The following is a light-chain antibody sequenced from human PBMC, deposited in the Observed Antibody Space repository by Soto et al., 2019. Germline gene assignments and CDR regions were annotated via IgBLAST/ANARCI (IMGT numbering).Light chain of an antibody. CDR2: AAS. J-gene: IGKJ5*01. V-gene: IGKV1-9*01. CDR3: QQLHGYPIT. CDR1: QGIDTS. Sequence: DIQMTQSPSSRSASVVDRVTITFRASQGIDTSLAWYQQKPGKAPKLLIYAASNFQSGVPSRFSGSGSGTHFTLTISSLQPEDFATYYCQQLHGYPITFGQGTRLEIK.